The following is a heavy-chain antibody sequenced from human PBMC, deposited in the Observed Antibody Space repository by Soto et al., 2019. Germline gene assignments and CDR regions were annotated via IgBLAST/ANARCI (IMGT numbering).Heavy chain of an antibody. CDR2: ISSGSGTI. J-gene: IGHJ6*02. V-gene: IGHV3-48*01. CDR1: GFIFSSYG. D-gene: IGHD2-21*01. Sequence: EVQLVESGGGLVQPGGSLRLSCATSGFIFSSYGMNWVSQAPGKGLEWVSYISSGSGTIYYADSVKGRFTISRDNAKNSLYLQMNSLRAVDTAVYYCARVKAYGMDVWGQGTTVTVSS. CDR3: ARVKAYGMDV.